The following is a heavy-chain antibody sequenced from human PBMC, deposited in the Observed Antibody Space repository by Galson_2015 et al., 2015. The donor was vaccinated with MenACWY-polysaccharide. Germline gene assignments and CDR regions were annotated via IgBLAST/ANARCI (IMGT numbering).Heavy chain of an antibody. CDR2: IHATGST. Sequence: ATLSLTCSVSHASISSSYWRWLRQSADKGLEYIGRIHATGSTAYNPSFRGRVAMSVDLPRNQLSLRLTSMTASDTAMYYCARRSLDNWYFDLWGRGTLVIVSS. D-gene: IGHD1-1*01. J-gene: IGHJ2*01. V-gene: IGHV4-4*07. CDR1: HASISSSY. CDR3: ARRSLDNWYFDL.